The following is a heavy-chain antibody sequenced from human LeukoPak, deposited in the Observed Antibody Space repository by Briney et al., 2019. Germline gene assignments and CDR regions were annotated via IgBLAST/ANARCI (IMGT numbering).Heavy chain of an antibody. CDR1: GFTFSDYY. Sequence: GGSLGLSCAASGFTFSDYYMSWLRQAPGKGLEWVSAISGSGGSTYYADSVKGRFTISRDNSKNTLYLQMNSLRAEDTAVYYCAKDGPEMADMDVWGQGTTVTVSS. D-gene: IGHD5-24*01. J-gene: IGHJ6*02. V-gene: IGHV3-23*01. CDR3: AKDGPEMADMDV. CDR2: ISGSGGST.